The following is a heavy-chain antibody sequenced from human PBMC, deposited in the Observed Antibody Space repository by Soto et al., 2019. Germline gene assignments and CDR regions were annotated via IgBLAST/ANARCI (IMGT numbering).Heavy chain of an antibody. CDR3: ARESGGATATLDYYYFYMDV. D-gene: IGHD5-12*01. Sequence: QVQLVQSGAEVKEPGASVTVSCRASGDRFTDYYMHWVRQAPGQGLEWLGWINPNSGVTNYAQKFQGWVTMTRDTSIRTVYMQLSRLGFDDTAIYYCARESGGATATLDYYYFYMDVWGTGTTVTVSS. CDR1: GDRFTDYY. CDR2: INPNSGVT. V-gene: IGHV1-2*04. J-gene: IGHJ6*03.